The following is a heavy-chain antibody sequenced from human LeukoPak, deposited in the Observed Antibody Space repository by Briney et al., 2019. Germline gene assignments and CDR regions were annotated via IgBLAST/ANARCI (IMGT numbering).Heavy chain of an antibody. V-gene: IGHV3-74*01. D-gene: IGHD2-15*01. CDR2: INSDGSST. CDR3: ARDRGGVVAATSDFNY. J-gene: IGHJ4*02. Sequence: GGSLRLSCAASGFTFSSYWMHWVRQAPGKGLVWVSRINSDGSSTTYADSVKGRFTISRDNAKNSLYLQMNSLRAEDTAVYYCARDRGGVVAATSDFNYWGQGTLVTVSS. CDR1: GFTFSSYW.